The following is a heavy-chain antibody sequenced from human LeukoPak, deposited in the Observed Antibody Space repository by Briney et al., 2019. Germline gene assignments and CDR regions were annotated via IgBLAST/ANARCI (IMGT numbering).Heavy chain of an antibody. V-gene: IGHV4-34*01. CDR2: INHSGST. CDR1: GGSFSGYY. CDR3: ARDRYYGSGSYYNPRRGYFDY. Sequence: SETLSLTCAVYGGSFSGYYWSWIRQPPGKGLEWIGEINHSGSTNYNQSLKSRVTISVDTSKNQFSLKLSSVTAADTAVYYCARDRYYGSGSYYNPRRGYFDYWGQGTLVTVSS. J-gene: IGHJ4*02. D-gene: IGHD3-10*01.